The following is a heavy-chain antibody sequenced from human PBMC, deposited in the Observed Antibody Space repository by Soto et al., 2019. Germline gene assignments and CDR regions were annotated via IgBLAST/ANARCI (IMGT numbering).Heavy chain of an antibody. CDR1: GLALSAFG. J-gene: IGHJ4*02. CDR2: ISSHGGKR. CDR3: AKDSMESGYDDYFDF. V-gene: IGHV3-30*18. D-gene: IGHD5-12*01. Sequence: PGGSLRLSCAASGLALSAFGMLWVRQTPGKGLELVAFISSHGGKRYYGDSVQGRFTVSTDDSKNALYLQMTSLRPEDTAVYYCAKDSMESGYDDYFDFWGQGTPVTVSS.